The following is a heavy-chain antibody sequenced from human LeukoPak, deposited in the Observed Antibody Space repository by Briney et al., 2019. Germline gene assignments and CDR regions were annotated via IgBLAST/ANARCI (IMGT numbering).Heavy chain of an antibody. Sequence: PGXXLRLSCAASGFTFSSYAMSWVRQAPGKGLEWVSAISGSGVTTSSSASLTRRFTISRDNSKNTLYLQMNSLRAEDTAVYYCAKENGGSDYWGQGTLVTVSS. V-gene: IGHV3-23*01. J-gene: IGHJ4*02. CDR3: AKENGGSDY. CDR2: ISGSGVTT. D-gene: IGHD4-23*01. CDR1: GFTFSSYA.